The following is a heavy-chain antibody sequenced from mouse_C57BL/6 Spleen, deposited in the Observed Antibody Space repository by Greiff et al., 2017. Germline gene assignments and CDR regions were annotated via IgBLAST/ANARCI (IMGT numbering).Heavy chain of an antibody. Sequence: EVKLMESGGGLVQPGGSMKLSCVASGFTFSNYWMNWVRQSPEKGLEWVAQIRLKSDNYATHYAESVKGRFTISRDDSKSSVYLQMNNLRAEDTGIYYCTNYYGSSYKNYWGQGTTLTVSS. J-gene: IGHJ2*01. CDR3: TNYYGSSYKNY. D-gene: IGHD1-1*01. CDR1: GFTFSNYW. V-gene: IGHV6-3*01. CDR2: IRLKSDNYAT.